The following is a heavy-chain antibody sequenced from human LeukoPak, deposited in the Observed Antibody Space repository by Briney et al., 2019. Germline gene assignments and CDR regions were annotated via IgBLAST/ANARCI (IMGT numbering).Heavy chain of an antibody. CDR1: GGSISSNSHY. CDR3: ARTRYYYNSRSYGAPYYFDY. CDR2: IYYSGST. V-gene: IGHV4-39*01. Sequence: PSETLSLTCTVSGGSISSNSHYWGWIRQPPGKGLEWIGSIYYSGSTYYNPSLKSRVTISVDTSKNQFSLKLSSVTAADTAVYYCARTRYYYNSRSYGAPYYFDYWGQGTLVTVSS. D-gene: IGHD3-10*01. J-gene: IGHJ4*02.